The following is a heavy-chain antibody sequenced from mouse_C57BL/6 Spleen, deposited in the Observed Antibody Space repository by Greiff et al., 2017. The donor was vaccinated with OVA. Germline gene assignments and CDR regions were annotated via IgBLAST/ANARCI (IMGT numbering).Heavy chain of an antibody. J-gene: IGHJ2*01. Sequence: QVQLKQPGAELVKPGASVKMSCKASGYTFTSYWITWVKQRPGQGLEWIGDIYPGSGSTNYNEKFKSKATLTVDTSSSTAYMQLSSLTSEDSAVYYCARYYGRTYYVDYWGQGTTLTVSS. V-gene: IGHV1-55*01. CDR2: IYPGSGST. CDR3: ARYYGRTYYVDY. CDR1: GYTFTSYW. D-gene: IGHD1-1*01.